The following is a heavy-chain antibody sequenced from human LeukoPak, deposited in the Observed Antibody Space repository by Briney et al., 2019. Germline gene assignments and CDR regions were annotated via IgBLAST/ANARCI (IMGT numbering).Heavy chain of an antibody. CDR2: FDPEDGET. D-gene: IGHD3-10*01. CDR3: ALSITMVPRDAFDI. V-gene: IGHV1-24*01. CDR1: GYTLTELS. J-gene: IGHJ3*02. Sequence: ASVKVSCKVSGYTLTELSMHWVRQAPGKGLEWMGGFDPEDGETIYAQKFQGRVTMTEDTSTDTAYMELSSLRSEDTAVYYCALSITMVPRDAFDIWGQGTMVTVSS.